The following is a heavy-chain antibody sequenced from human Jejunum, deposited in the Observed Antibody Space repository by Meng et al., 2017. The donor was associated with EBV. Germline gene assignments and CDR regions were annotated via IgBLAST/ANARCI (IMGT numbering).Heavy chain of an antibody. J-gene: IGHJ4*02. D-gene: IGHD1-14*01. CDR1: TDFISSYEW. CDR3: ARTSSERLLDY. CDR2: INQVGST. V-gene: IGHV4-4*02. Sequence: QVQLQESGPGLVKPSGTLSLTCAVSTDFISSYEWWSWVRQPPGKGLEWLGEINQVGSTYYNPSLKSRVTISIDTSKRQFSLRLNSMTAADTAVYYCARTSSERLLDYWGQGTLVTVSS.